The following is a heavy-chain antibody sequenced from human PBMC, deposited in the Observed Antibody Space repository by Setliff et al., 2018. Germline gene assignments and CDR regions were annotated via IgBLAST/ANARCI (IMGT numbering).Heavy chain of an antibody. V-gene: IGHV4-34*01. J-gene: IGHJ6*03. D-gene: IGHD3-3*01. CDR2: INHRGST. CDR1: GGTFSDYY. CDR3: ARVTGFSYMDV. Sequence: SETLSLTCAAYGGTFSDYYWTWIRQPPGKGLEWVGEINHRGSTNYNPSLNSRVTLLIDTAKNQISLRLSSVTAADTAVYFCARVTGFSYMDVWGKGTTVTVSS.